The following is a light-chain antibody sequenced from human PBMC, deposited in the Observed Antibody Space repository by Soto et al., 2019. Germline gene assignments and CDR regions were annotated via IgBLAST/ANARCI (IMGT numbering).Light chain of an antibody. Sequence: QSLLTQPASVSGSPGQAIPISCTGNSSDVGGYNYVSWYQQHPGKAPKFMIYDVSNRPSGVSNRFSGSKSGNTASLTISGLQAEDEADYYCSSYTTSNTRQVVFGTGTKATVL. J-gene: IGLJ1*01. V-gene: IGLV2-14*01. CDR3: SSYTTSNTRQVV. CDR1: SSDVGGYNY. CDR2: DVS.